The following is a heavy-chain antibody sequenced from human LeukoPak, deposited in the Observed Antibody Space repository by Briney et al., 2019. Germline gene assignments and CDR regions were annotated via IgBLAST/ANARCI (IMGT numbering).Heavy chain of an antibody. D-gene: IGHD6-13*01. Sequence: PSETLSLTCTVSGGSISSYYWSWIRQPPGKGLEWIGYIYYSGSTNYNPSLKSRVTISVDTSKNQFSLKLSSVTAADTAVYYCARYSSSWYAFDNWGQGTLVTASS. CDR2: IYYSGST. CDR3: ARYSSSWYAFDN. CDR1: GGSISSYY. V-gene: IGHV4-59*01. J-gene: IGHJ4*02.